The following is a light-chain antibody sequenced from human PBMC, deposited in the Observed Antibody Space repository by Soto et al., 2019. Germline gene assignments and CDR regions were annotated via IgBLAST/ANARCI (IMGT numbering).Light chain of an antibody. V-gene: IGKV3-20*01. CDR1: QSVRSNC. CDR2: GTS. J-gene: IGKJ1*01. Sequence: EIVLTQSPGTLSLSPGERATLSCRASQSVRSNCLAWYQHKPGQAPRLLIYGTSSRATDIPDRFTGSGSGTDFTLTISRLEPEDFAVYYCQQYGSLSWTFGQGTKVDIK. CDR3: QQYGSLSWT.